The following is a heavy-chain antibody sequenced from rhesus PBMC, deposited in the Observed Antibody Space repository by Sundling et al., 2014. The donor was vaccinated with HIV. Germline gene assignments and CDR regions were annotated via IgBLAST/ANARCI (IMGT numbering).Heavy chain of an antibody. CDR2: INPKTGGT. J-gene: IGHJ4*01. D-gene: IGHD5-12*01. CDR3: ATQRPLQVWLDS. V-gene: IGHV1-138*01. Sequence: QVQLVQSGAEVKKPGSSVKVSCKASGYSFIDYAMHWVRQAPGQGLEWMGRINPKTGGTDYAQKFQGRVTMTRDTSTSTAYMDLSSLTSEDTAVYYCATQRPLQVWLDSWGQGVLVTVSS. CDR1: GYSFIDYA.